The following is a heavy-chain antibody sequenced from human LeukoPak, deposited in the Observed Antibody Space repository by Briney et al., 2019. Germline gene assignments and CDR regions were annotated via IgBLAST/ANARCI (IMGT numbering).Heavy chain of an antibody. CDR3: ARMGGYSGYATH. CDR1: GGSISSYY. D-gene: IGHD5-12*01. CDR2: ILYSGTT. J-gene: IGHJ4*02. V-gene: IGHV4-59*08. Sequence: SETLSLTCTVSGGSISSYYWSWIRQPPGKGLEWIGYILYSGTTNSNPSLKSRVTISVHTSKNQISLKLSSVTAADTAVYYCARMGGYSGYATHWGQGTLVTVSP.